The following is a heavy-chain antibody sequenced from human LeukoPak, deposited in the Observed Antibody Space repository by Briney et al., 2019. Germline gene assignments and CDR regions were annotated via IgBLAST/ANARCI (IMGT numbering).Heavy chain of an antibody. D-gene: IGHD3-3*01. V-gene: IGHV5-51*01. CDR1: GYMFSTYW. CDR2: IYPGDSDT. Sequence: HGESLKISCHVSGYMFSTYWIYWVRQMPGQGLEWMGIIYPGDSDTRYSPSFQGQVTISADKSISTAYLQWSSLKASDTAMYYCARSNYYDFWSGYFLAYGMDVWGQGTTVTVSS. CDR3: ARSNYYDFWSGYFLAYGMDV. J-gene: IGHJ6*02.